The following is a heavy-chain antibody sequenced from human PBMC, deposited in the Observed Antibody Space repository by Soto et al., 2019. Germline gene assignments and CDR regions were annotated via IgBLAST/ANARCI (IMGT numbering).Heavy chain of an antibody. CDR2: VSGSAGST. CDR3: ARVQGTARNAFDV. J-gene: IGHJ3*01. Sequence: EVQLLESGGGLVQPGGSLRLTCAASGFTFSIYVMTWVRQAPGKGLEWVSAVSGSAGSTYYADSVKGRFSISRDNSKNTLYLQMNSLTADVTAVYYCARVQGTARNAFDVWGHGTMFTVSS. D-gene: IGHD6-6*01. CDR1: GFTFSIYV. V-gene: IGHV3-23*01.